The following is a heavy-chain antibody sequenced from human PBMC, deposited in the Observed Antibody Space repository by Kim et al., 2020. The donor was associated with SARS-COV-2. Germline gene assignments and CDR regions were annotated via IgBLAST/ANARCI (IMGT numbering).Heavy chain of an antibody. CDR3: ARDLYCSGGSCYSADIDY. D-gene: IGHD2-15*01. CDR2: ISAYNGNT. CDR1: GYTFTSYG. V-gene: IGHV1-18*04. Sequence: ASVKVSCKASGYTFTSYGISWVRQAPGQGLEWMGWISAYNGNTNYAQKLQGRVTMTTDTSTSTAYMELRSLRSDDTAVYYCARDLYCSGGSCYSADIDYWGQGTLVTVSS. J-gene: IGHJ4*02.